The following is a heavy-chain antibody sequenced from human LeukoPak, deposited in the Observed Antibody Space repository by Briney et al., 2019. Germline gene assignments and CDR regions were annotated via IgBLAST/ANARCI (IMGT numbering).Heavy chain of an antibody. CDR2: IYYSGST. D-gene: IGHD3-10*01. J-gene: IGHJ4*02. Sequence: SETLSLTCTVSGGSISSYYWSWIRQPPGKGLEWIGYIYYSGSTNYNPSLKSRVNISVDTSMNQFSLKLSSVSAAVRAVYYCARGLWFGETLDYWGQGSLVTVSS. CDR1: GGSISSYY. CDR3: ARGLWFGETLDY. V-gene: IGHV4-59*01.